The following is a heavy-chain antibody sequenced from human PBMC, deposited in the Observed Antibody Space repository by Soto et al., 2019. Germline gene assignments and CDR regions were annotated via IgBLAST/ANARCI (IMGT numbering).Heavy chain of an antibody. Sequence: QVQLVESGGGVVQPGRSLSLSCAASGFTFSSYAMHWVRQAPGKGLEWVAVISYDGSNAYYADSVKGRFTISRDNSKNTVHLQMSSLRAEDTAVYYCAKDRELTLYCDFWGQGTLVTVSS. V-gene: IGHV3-30*18. J-gene: IGHJ4*02. CDR3: AKDRELTLYCDF. CDR2: ISYDGSNA. CDR1: GFTFSSYA. D-gene: IGHD3-9*01.